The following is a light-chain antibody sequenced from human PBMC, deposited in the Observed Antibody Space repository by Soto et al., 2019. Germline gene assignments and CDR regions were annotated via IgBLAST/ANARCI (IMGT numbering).Light chain of an antibody. V-gene: IGKV1-5*01. CDR2: DAS. J-gene: IGKJ1*01. CDR1: QSIGSS. Sequence: DIQLTQSPSTLSASVGDRVTITCRPGQSIGSSLAWSQQKPGKAPNLLISDASSFELRVPSRFSGCGYGTEFTLTIRSXQPDDFATYYCRKYNGYPRTFGQGTKVDIK. CDR3: RKYNGYPRT.